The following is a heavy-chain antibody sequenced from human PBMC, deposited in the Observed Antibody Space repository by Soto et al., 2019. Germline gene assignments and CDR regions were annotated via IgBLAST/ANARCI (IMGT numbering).Heavy chain of an antibody. Sequence: SETLSLTCTVSGDSISSYYWTWIRQPPGKGLEWIGYIYYSGSTNYDPSLKSRVTISVDTSKNQFSLKLTSVTAADTAVYYCARGVATIGPWGQGTLVTVSS. CDR2: IYYSGST. CDR1: GDSISSYY. J-gene: IGHJ5*02. V-gene: IGHV4-59*01. D-gene: IGHD5-12*01. CDR3: ARGVATIGP.